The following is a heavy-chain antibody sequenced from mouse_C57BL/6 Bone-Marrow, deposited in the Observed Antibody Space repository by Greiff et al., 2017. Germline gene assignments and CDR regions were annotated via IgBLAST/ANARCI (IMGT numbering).Heavy chain of an antibody. J-gene: IGHJ2*01. CDR3: ARNSLGDY. CDR2: INPNSGTT. CDR1: GYSFTDYN. Sequence: EVKVVESGPELVKPGASVKISCKASGYSFTDYNMNWVKQTNGKSLEWIGVINPNSGTTSYNQKFKGKATLTVDQSSSTAYMQLHSLTSEDSAVYYCARNSLGDYWGQGTTLTVSS. D-gene: IGHD3-3*01. V-gene: IGHV1-39*01.